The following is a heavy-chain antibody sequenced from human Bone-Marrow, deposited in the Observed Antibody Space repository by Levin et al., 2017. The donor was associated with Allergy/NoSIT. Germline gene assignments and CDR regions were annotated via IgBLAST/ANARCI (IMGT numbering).Heavy chain of an antibody. J-gene: IGHJ4*02. CDR3: ATLYSSRT. CDR2: FDPEEGKT. V-gene: IGHV1-24*01. Sequence: ASVKVSCKGSGHTLTEESMHWVRQVPGKGLEWMGGFDPEEGKTIYAQKFQGRVTMTEDTSTDTAYMELRGLRSDDTAIFYCATLYSSRTWGQGTLVTVSS. D-gene: IGHD6-13*01. CDR1: GHTLTEES.